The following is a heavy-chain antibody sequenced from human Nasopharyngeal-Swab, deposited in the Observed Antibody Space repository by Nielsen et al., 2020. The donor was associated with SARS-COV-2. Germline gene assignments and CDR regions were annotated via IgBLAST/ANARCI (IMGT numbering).Heavy chain of an antibody. Sequence: SETLSLTCAVYGGSFSGYYWSWIRQPPGKGLEWIGEINHSGSTYYNPSLKSRVTISVDTSKNQFSLKLSSVTAADTAVYYCAREYMVRGNQEPFDPWGQGTLVTVSS. CDR1: GGSFSGYY. D-gene: IGHD3-10*01. J-gene: IGHJ5*02. CDR3: AREYMVRGNQEPFDP. CDR2: INHSGST. V-gene: IGHV4-34*01.